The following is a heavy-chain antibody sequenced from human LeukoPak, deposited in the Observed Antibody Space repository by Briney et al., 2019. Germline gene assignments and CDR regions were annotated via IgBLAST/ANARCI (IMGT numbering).Heavy chain of an antibody. V-gene: IGHV1-46*01. J-gene: IGHJ6*03. CDR1: GYTFTSYY. CDR3: ARSGSGRYSYMDV. D-gene: IGHD3-10*01. CDR2: INPSGGST. Sequence: ASVKVSCKASGYTFTSYYMHWVRQAPGQGLEWMGIINPSGGSTSYAQKFQGRVTMTRDTSTSTAYMELRSLRSDDTAVYYCARSGSGRYSYMDVWGKGTTVTVSS.